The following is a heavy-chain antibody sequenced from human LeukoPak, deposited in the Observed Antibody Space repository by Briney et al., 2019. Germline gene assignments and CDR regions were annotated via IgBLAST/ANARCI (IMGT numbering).Heavy chain of an antibody. CDR2: IKSKTDGGTT. J-gene: IGHJ4*02. V-gene: IGHV3-15*01. CDR1: GFTFSNAW. D-gene: IGHD1-26*01. Sequence: RALRLSCAASGFTFSNAWMSWVRPAPGKGLEWVGRIKSKTDGGTTDYAAPVKGRFTISRDDSKNTLYLQMNSLKTEDTAVYYCTTEQGATTGESDYWGRGTLVTVSS. CDR3: TTEQGATTGESDY.